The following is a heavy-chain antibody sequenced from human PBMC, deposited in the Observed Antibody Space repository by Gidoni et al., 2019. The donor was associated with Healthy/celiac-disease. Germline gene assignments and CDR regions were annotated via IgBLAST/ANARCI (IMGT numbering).Heavy chain of an antibody. Sequence: QVQLVESGGGVVQPGRSLRVSCAASGFTFSSYAMHWVRQAPGKGLEWVAVISYDGSKKYYADSVKGRFTISRDNSKNTLYLQMNSLRAEDTAVYYCARGSWKFLEWSDYGYWGQGTLVTVSS. J-gene: IGHJ4*02. V-gene: IGHV3-30-3*01. CDR1: GFTFSSYA. D-gene: IGHD3-3*01. CDR3: ARGSWKFLEWSDYGY. CDR2: ISYDGSKK.